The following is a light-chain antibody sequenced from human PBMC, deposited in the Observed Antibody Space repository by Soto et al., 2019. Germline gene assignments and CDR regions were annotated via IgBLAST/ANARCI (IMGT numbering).Light chain of an antibody. V-gene: IGKV3-20*01. CDR3: QQYGSTPWT. J-gene: IGKJ1*01. CDR1: QSVSSSY. CDR2: SAA. Sequence: EIVLTQSPGTLSLSPGERATLSCRASQSVSSSYLAWYQQKPGQAPRLLIYSAASRDTGIPDRFIGSGSGTDFTLTMSRLEPEEFAVYYCQQYGSTPWTFGQGTKVEIK.